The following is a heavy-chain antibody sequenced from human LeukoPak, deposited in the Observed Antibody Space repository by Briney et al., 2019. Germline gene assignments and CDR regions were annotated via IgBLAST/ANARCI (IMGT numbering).Heavy chain of an antibody. J-gene: IGHJ4*02. CDR1: GYSISTGYY. Sequence: PSETLSLTCTVSGYSISTGYYWGWIRQPPGKGLEWIGSIYHSGSTYYNPSLKSRVTISIDTSKNQFSLKLTSVTAADTAVYYCARVSNYYTSGSYYPFDYWGQGTLVTVSS. CDR2: IYHSGST. CDR3: ARVSNYYTSGSYYPFDY. V-gene: IGHV4-38-2*02. D-gene: IGHD3-10*01.